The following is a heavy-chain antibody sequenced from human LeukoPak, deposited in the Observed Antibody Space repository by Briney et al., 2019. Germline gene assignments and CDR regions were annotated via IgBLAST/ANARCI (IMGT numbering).Heavy chain of an antibody. CDR1: GFTSSSYG. V-gene: IGHV3-23*01. CDR3: AKDRSCSGGSCYWDY. J-gene: IGHJ4*02. Sequence: GGSLRLSCAASGFTSSSYGMSWVRQAQEKGLEWVGGISGSGGNTNYADSVKGRFTISRDNSKNTLYLQMNSLRAEDTGVYYCAKDRSCSGGSCYWDYWGQGTLVTVSS. D-gene: IGHD2-15*01. CDR2: ISGSGGNT.